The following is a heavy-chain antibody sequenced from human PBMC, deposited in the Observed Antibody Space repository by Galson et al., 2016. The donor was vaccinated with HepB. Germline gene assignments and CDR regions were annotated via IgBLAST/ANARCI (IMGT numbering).Heavy chain of an antibody. CDR1: GFTFSNYW. V-gene: IGHV3-74*01. CDR2: IKSDMST. J-gene: IGHJ6*04. CDR3: ARDYGYGLDV. D-gene: IGHD3-16*01. Sequence: SLRLSCAASGFTFSNYWMHWVRQAPGKGLVWVSYIKSDMSTNYADSVKGRLTISRDNAKNTLYLQLNSLRAEDTAVYFCARDYGYGLDVWGKGITVTVSS.